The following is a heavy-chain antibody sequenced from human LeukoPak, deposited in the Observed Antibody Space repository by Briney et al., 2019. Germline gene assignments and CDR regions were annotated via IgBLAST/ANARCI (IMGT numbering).Heavy chain of an antibody. CDR3: ASLSTSRRLRLVYY. J-gene: IGHJ4*02. V-gene: IGHV3-30*02. CDR1: GFIFSDFG. D-gene: IGHD6-19*01. CDR2: IRNDGSDK. Sequence: GGSLRLSCAASGFIFSDFGIHWVRQAPGKGLEWVTFIRNDGSDKYYTDSVRGRFTISRDNSKTTVYLQMNSLRAEDTAVYYCASLSTSRRLRLVYYWGQGTLVTVSS.